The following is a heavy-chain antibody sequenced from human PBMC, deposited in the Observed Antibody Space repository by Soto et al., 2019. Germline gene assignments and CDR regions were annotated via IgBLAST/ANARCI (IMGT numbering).Heavy chain of an antibody. D-gene: IGHD3-10*01. J-gene: IGHJ3*02. V-gene: IGHV4-31*03. Sequence: QVQLQESGPGLVKPSQTLSLTCIVSGGSISSGGYYWSWIRQHPGKGLEWIGYIYHSGSTYYNPSLKSRVTISVDTSTNQVSLELASVTAADTAVYYCASHNYYFGSGSYYKGFDIWGQGTMVTVSS. CDR3: ASHNYYFGSGSYYKGFDI. CDR1: GGSISSGGYY. CDR2: IYHSGST.